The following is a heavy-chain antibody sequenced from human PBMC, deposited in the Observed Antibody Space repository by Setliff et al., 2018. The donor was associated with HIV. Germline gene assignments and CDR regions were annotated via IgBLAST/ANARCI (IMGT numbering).Heavy chain of an antibody. CDR2: IYTSRST. V-gene: IGHV4-4*08. CDR3: ARNPPGYCGGASCYSVGYFDL. D-gene: IGHD2-15*01. J-gene: IGHJ2*01. CDR1: GGSITNYY. Sequence: PSETLSLTCTVSGGSITNYYWSWIRQPPGEALEWIGYIYTSRSTNYNPSLKSRVTISMDTSKNQFSLKLSSVTATDTAIYYCARNPPGYCGGASCYSVGYFDLWGRGTLVTVSS.